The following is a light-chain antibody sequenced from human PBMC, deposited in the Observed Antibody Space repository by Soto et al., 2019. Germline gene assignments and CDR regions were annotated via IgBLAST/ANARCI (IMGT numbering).Light chain of an antibody. Sequence: QSALTQPRSVSGSPGQSVTISCTGTSSDVGFSNYVSWYQHHPGKAPKLMIYDVYKRPSGVPGRFSGSKSGNTASLTISGLQTEDEADYYCCSYAGTLVVFGGGTKLTVL. CDR2: DVY. J-gene: IGLJ2*01. V-gene: IGLV2-11*01. CDR1: SSDVGFSNY. CDR3: CSYAGTLVV.